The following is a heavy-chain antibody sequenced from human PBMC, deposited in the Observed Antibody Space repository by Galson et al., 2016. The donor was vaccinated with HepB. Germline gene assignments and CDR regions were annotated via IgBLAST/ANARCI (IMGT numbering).Heavy chain of an antibody. CDR3: ARLGRTLYCSGTNCFFDV. J-gene: IGHJ4*03. Sequence: SVKVSCKASGDTFRSHGLNWVRQAPGQGPEWMGGIPPMFGASNYAQKFQGRITITADEATNTAYMELNSLTSEDTAIYYCARLGRTLYCSGTNCFFDVWGQGTLVVVSS. CDR2: IPPMFGAS. V-gene: IGHV1-69*13. CDR1: GDTFRSHG. D-gene: IGHD2-15*01.